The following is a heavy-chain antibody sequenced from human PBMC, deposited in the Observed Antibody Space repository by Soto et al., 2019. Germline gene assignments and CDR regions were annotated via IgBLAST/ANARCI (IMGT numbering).Heavy chain of an antibody. D-gene: IGHD4-4*01. V-gene: IGHV1-3*05. CDR2: INAGNGNT. J-gene: IGHJ5*02. CDR1: GYTFTSYA. CDR3: ARDWGIGDGYSYNWFDP. Sequence: QVQLVQSGAEEKKPGASVKVSCKASGYTFTSYAMHWVRQAPGQRLEWMGWINAGNGNTKYSQKFQGRVTITRDTSASTAYMELSSLRSEDTAVYYCARDWGIGDGYSYNWFDPWGQGTLVTVSS.